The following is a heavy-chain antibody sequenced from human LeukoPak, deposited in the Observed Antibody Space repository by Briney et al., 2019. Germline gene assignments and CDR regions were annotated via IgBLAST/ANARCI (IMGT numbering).Heavy chain of an antibody. CDR1: GGSISSGGYS. J-gene: IGHJ5*02. D-gene: IGHD2-2*01. CDR3: ARSIVVVPAAMYNWFDP. V-gene: IGHV4-30-2*01. Sequence: SETLSLTCAVSGGSISSGGYSWGWIRQPPGKGLEWIGYIYHSGSTYYNPSLKSRVTISVDRSKNQFSLKLSSVTAADTAVYYCARSIVVVPAAMYNWFDPWGQGTLVTVSS. CDR2: IYHSGST.